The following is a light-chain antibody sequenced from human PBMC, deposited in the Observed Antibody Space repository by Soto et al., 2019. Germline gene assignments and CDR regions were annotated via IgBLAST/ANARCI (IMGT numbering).Light chain of an antibody. V-gene: IGKV1-5*03. J-gene: IGKJ1*01. CDR1: QSIKSW. Sequence: DIQMTQSPSTLSAYVGDRVTITCRASQSIKSWLAWYQQKPGKAPKLLIYEASSLESGVPSRFGGSGSGTEFTLTISSLQPDDFATYYCQQYNTYWWTFGQGTKVDI. CDR3: QQYNTYWWT. CDR2: EAS.